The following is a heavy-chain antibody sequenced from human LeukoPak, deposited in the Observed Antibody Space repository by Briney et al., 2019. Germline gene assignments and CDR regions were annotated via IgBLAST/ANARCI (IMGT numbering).Heavy chain of an antibody. CDR2: ISGSGGST. V-gene: IGHV3-23*01. Sequence: GGSLRLSCAASGFTFSSYSMNWVRQAPGKGLEWVSAISGSGGSTYYADSVKGRFTISRDNSKNTLYLQMNSLRAEDTAVYYCASGYSYGYESLYYFDYWGQGTLVNVSS. CDR3: ASGYSYGYESLYYFDY. J-gene: IGHJ4*02. CDR1: GFTFSSYS. D-gene: IGHD5-18*01.